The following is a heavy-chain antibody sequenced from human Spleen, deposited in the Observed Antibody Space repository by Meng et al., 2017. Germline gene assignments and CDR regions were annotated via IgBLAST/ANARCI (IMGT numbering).Heavy chain of an antibody. CDR1: GFTFSSYA. CDR2: ISSSGSTI. CDR3: AREGERGWYFT. Sequence: GESLKISCAASGFTFSSYAMSWVRQAPGKGLEWVSYISSSGSTIYYADSVKGRFTISRDNAKNSLYLQMNSLRAEDTAVYYCAREGERGWYFTWGKGTLVTVSS. V-gene: IGHV3-48*03. J-gene: IGHJ5*02. D-gene: IGHD6-19*01.